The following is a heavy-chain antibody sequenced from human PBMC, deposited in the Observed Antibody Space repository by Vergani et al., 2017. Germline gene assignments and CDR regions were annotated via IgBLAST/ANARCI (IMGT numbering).Heavy chain of an antibody. D-gene: IGHD5-12*01. Sequence: QVQLVESGGGVVQPGGSLRLSCIASGFTFRIYGMHWVRQAPGKGLEWVAFIRYDGTKRFYGDSVKGRFTISRDNSQTTVFLQMNSLRADDSAVYYCAKDGYSGYERYYYYGMDVWGQGTTVTVSS. V-gene: IGHV3-30*02. J-gene: IGHJ6*02. CDR3: AKDGYSGYERYYYYGMDV. CDR2: IRYDGTKR. CDR1: GFTFRIYG.